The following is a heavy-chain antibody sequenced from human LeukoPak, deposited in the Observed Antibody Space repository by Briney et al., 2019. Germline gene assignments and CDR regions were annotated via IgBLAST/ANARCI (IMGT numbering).Heavy chain of an antibody. CDR1: GGSISSYY. Sequence: PSESLSLTCTVSGGSISSYYWSCIRQPAGKGLEWIGRIYTSGSTNYNPSLKSQVTMSVDTSKNQFSLKLSSVTAADTAVYYCARGRSASADNWNYYYYGMDVWGQGTTVTVSS. J-gene: IGHJ6*02. CDR3: ARGRSASADNWNYYYYGMDV. CDR2: IYTSGST. D-gene: IGHD1-20*01. V-gene: IGHV4-4*07.